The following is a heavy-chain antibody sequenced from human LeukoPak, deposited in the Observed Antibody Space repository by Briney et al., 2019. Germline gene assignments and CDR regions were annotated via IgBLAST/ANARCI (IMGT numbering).Heavy chain of an antibody. D-gene: IGHD6-6*01. CDR1: GYTFTGYY. V-gene: IGHV1-2*02. J-gene: IGHJ5*02. Sequence: ASVKVSCKASGYTFTGYYMHWVRQAPGQGLEWMGWINPNSGGTNYAQKFQGRVTMTRDTSISTACMELSRLRSDDTAVYYCARIAARPGFGDWFDPWGQGTLVTVSS. CDR2: INPNSGGT. CDR3: ARIAARPGFGDWFDP.